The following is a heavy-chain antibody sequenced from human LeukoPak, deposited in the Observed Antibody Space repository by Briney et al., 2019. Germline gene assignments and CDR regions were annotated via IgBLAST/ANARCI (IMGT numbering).Heavy chain of an antibody. CDR2: ISSSGSSI. Sequence: GGSLRLSCEGSGFSFSSYWMTWVRQAAGKGLEWVSYISSSGSSIYYADSVKGRFTISRDNAKNSLYLQMNSLRADDTAVYYCARMNTAMVNGLNYYYYMDVWGKGTTVTISS. D-gene: IGHD5-18*01. CDR1: GFSFSSYW. CDR3: ARMNTAMVNGLNYYYYMDV. V-gene: IGHV3-48*03. J-gene: IGHJ6*03.